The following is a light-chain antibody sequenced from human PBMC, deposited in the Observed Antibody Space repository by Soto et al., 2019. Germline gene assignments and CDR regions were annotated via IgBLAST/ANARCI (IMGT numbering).Light chain of an antibody. CDR2: AAS. Sequence: IRMTQSTSSFSASTGDRVTITCRASQGISSYLAWYQQKPGKAPKLLIYAASTLQSGVPSRFSGSGSGTDFTLTISCLQSEDFATYYCQQYYSYPLTCGGGT. CDR1: QGISSY. J-gene: IGKJ4*01. V-gene: IGKV1-8*01. CDR3: QQYYSYPLT.